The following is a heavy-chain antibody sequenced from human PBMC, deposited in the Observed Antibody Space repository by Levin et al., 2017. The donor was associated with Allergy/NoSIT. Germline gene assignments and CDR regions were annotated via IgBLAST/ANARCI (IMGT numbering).Heavy chain of an antibody. Sequence: SETLSLTCTVSGGSVSSGSYYWSWIRQPPGKGLEWIGYIYYSGSTNYNPSLKSRVTISVDTSKNQFSLKLSSVTAADAAVYYCARLIAAPGGSWFDPWGQGTLVTVSS. J-gene: IGHJ5*02. CDR3: ARLIAAPGGSWFDP. V-gene: IGHV4-61*01. D-gene: IGHD6-13*01. CDR2: IYYSGST. CDR1: GGSVSSGSYY.